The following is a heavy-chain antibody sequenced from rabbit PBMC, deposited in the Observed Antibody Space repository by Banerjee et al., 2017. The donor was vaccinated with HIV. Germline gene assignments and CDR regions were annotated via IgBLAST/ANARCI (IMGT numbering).Heavy chain of an antibody. CDR1: GFSFSNNYY. Sequence: QEQLEESGGDLVKPEGSLTLTCTASGFSFSNNYYMCWVRQAPGKGLEWIACIYAGSTDTTYYASWAKGRFTVSKTSSTTVTLQMTSLTAADTATYFCARESGYAGDGYAAPYYDLWGPGTLVTVS. V-gene: IGHV1S45*01. D-gene: IGHD4-2*01. J-gene: IGHJ4*01. CDR3: ARESGYAGDGYAAPYYDL. CDR2: IYAGSTDTT.